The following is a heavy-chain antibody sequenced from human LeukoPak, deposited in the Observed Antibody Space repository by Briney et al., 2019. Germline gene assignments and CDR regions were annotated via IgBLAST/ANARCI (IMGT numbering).Heavy chain of an antibody. D-gene: IGHD3-22*01. V-gene: IGHV4-61*02. CDR2: IYTSGST. CDR3: ARASTYSGYYSSLAEYFQH. J-gene: IGHJ1*01. CDR1: GGSISSGSYY. Sequence: SETLSLTCTVSGGSISSGSYYWSWIRQPAGKGLEWIGRIYTSGSTNYNPSLKSRVTISVDTSKNQFSLKLSSVTAADTAVYYCARASTYSGYYSSLAEYFQHWGQGTLVTVSS.